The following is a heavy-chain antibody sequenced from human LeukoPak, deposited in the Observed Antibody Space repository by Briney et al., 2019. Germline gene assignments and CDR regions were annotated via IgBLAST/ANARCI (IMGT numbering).Heavy chain of an antibody. CDR1: GGSISSYY. CDR2: IYYSGST. Sequence: SETLSLTCTVSGGSISSYYWSWIRQPPGKGLEWIGYIYYSGSTNYNPSLMSRVTISVDTSKNQFSLKLSSVTAADTAVYYCARDYDSSGYYLGYWGQGTLVTVSS. V-gene: IGHV4-59*01. J-gene: IGHJ4*02. CDR3: ARDYDSSGYYLGY. D-gene: IGHD3-22*01.